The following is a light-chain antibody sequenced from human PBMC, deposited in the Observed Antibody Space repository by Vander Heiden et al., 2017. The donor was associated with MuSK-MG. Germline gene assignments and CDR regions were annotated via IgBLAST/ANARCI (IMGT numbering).Light chain of an antibody. CDR1: QTVSSY. CDR3: QHRSNWPIT. Sequence: ILFTQSPATLSLSPGERATLSCRASQTVSSYLAWYQQKPGQATRLVIYDASNRATGIPARFSGSGSGTDFTLTISSLEPEDFAVYYCQHRSNWPITFGQGTRLEIK. V-gene: IGKV3-11*01. J-gene: IGKJ5*01. CDR2: DAS.